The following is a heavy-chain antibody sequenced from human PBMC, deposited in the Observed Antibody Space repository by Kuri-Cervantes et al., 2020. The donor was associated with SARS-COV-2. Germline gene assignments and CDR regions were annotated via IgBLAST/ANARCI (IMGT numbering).Heavy chain of an antibody. V-gene: IGHV3-21*01. CDR3: ARDRGTDFWSGTYYYYAMDV. Sequence: GGSLRLSCAASGFTFSSYSMNWVRQAPGKGLEWVSSISSSSSYIYYADSVKGRFTISRDNSKNTLYLQMNSLRAEDTAVYYCARDRGTDFWSGTYYYYAMDVWGQGTTVTVSS. CDR1: GFTFSSYS. D-gene: IGHD3-3*01. CDR2: ISSSSSYI. J-gene: IGHJ6*02.